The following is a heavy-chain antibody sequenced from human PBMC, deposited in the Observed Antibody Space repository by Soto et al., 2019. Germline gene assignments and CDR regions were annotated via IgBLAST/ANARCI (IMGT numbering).Heavy chain of an antibody. J-gene: IGHJ4*02. D-gene: IGHD2-15*01. V-gene: IGHV3-30*18. CDR2: ISYDGNNK. CDR1: GFTFRSHV. Sequence: GGSLRLSCAASGFTFRSHVMHLVRQAPGKGLEWVAIISYDGNNKYYADSVKGRFTISRDNSKNTLYLQMNSLRAEDTALYYCAKDRGRYCSGGSCYLFDYWGQGVLVTVS. CDR3: AKDRGRYCSGGSCYLFDY.